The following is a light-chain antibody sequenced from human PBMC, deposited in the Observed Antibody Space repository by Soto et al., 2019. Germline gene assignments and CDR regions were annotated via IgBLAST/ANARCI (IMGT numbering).Light chain of an antibody. CDR3: QQYSSHST. Sequence: DIQMTQSPSTLSASGLDRVSITCRASQSTSSYLAWYQQKPGKAPKLLIYQASSLENGVPSRFSGSGSGTEFSLTISSLQPDDFATYYCQQYSSHSTFGQGTKV. CDR2: QAS. CDR1: QSTSSY. J-gene: IGKJ1*01. V-gene: IGKV1-5*03.